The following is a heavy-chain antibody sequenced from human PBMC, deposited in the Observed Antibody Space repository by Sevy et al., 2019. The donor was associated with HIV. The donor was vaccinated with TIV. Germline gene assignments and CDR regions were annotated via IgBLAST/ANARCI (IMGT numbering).Heavy chain of an antibody. V-gene: IGHV3-73*01. Sequence: GGSLRLSCAASGCTFSGSARHWVRQASGKGLEWIGRIRSKANSYATTYATSLKGRFTISRDDSKNTAYLQLNSLKTEDTAVYYCTRLVARIYSLWGDGGDIWGQGTMVTVSS. CDR2: IRSKANSYAT. D-gene: IGHD2-15*01. CDR3: TRLVARIYSLWGDGGDI. J-gene: IGHJ3*02. CDR1: GCTFSGSA.